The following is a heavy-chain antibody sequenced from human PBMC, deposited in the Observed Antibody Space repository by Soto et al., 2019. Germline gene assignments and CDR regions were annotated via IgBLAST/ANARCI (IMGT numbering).Heavy chain of an antibody. D-gene: IGHD6-13*01. Sequence: QLRLQESGPGLVKSSETLSLTCTVSGGSVRSSTYYWGWIRQSPGKGLEWIGSIYYSGSTHNNPSPKSRVPRSVETYTNQFSLKLMSVTAADTAIYYCTRHEGGAAADRPLDYWGQGTLVTVSS. CDR1: GGSVRSSTYY. J-gene: IGHJ4*02. CDR3: TRHEGGAAADRPLDY. V-gene: IGHV4-39*01. CDR2: IYYSGST.